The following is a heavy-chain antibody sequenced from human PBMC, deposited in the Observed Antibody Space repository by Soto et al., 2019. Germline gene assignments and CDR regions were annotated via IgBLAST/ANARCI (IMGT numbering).Heavy chain of an antibody. CDR3: ARRDRQDFYYMYV. D-gene: IGHD2-21*01. V-gene: IGHV3-64*01. Sequence: EVQLAESGGGLAQPGGSLRLSCAASGFTLSGYAMDWVRQAPGKGLEYVSGISSNGVGTYYANSVQGRFTISRDNSKNPVYLQMGSLRPADMAVYYCARRDRQDFYYMYVWGKGTTVTVSS. CDR2: ISSNGVGT. J-gene: IGHJ6*03. CDR1: GFTLSGYA.